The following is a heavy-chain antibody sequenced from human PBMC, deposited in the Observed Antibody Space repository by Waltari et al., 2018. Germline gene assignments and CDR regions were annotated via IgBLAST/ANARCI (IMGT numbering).Heavy chain of an antibody. J-gene: IGHJ3*02. CDR1: GGSISSCGYY. Sequence: QVQLQESGPGLVKPSQTLSLTCTVSGGSISSCGYYWSWIRQHPGKGLEWIGYIYYSGSTYYNPSLKSRVTISVDTSKNQFSLKLSSVTAADTAVYYCARPLRGVVDAFDIWGQGTMVTVSS. CDR2: IYYSGST. D-gene: IGHD2-21*01. CDR3: ARPLRGVVDAFDI. V-gene: IGHV4-31*03.